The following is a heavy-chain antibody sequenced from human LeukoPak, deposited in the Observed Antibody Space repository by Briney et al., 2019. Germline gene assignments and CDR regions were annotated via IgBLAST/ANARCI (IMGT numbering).Heavy chain of an antibody. Sequence: SETLSLTCTVSGYSISSGYYWGWIRQPPGKGLEWIGSIYSSGRTDYNPSLKSRVTMSVDTSKNQFSLKLNSVTAADTAVYYCARGPHYALGIYFDYWGQGTLVTVSS. CDR1: GYSISSGYY. CDR3: ARGPHYALGIYFDY. D-gene: IGHD7-27*01. V-gene: IGHV4-38-2*02. CDR2: IYSSGRT. J-gene: IGHJ4*02.